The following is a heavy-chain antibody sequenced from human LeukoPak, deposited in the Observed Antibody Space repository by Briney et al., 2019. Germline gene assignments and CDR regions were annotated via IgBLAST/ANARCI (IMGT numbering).Heavy chain of an antibody. CDR3: TRGAGWLIDY. V-gene: IGHV4-59*01. Sequence: PSETLSLTCTVSDDSISDYCRGWIRQPPGKGLEWIGYFHNSGTSTYNPSLKSRVTISADTSKNQFSLKLNSLTTADTAVYYCTRGAGWLIDYWGQGILVTVSS. CDR1: DDSISDYC. D-gene: IGHD3-16*01. CDR2: FHNSGTS. J-gene: IGHJ4*02.